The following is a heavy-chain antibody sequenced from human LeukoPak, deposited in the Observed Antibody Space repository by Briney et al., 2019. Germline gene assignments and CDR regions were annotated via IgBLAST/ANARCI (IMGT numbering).Heavy chain of an antibody. CDR1: GFTVSNNY. D-gene: IGHD3-22*01. CDR3: VRGPPQMMVPIY. J-gene: IGHJ4*02. V-gene: IGHV3-53*01. CDR2: IYSGGTT. Sequence: GRSLRLSCAASGFTVSNNYVTWVRQAPGKGLEWVAVIYSGGTTYYADSVKGRFTISRDHSKNTLYLQMNSLRVEDTAVYYCVRGPPQMMVPIYWGQGTLVTVSS.